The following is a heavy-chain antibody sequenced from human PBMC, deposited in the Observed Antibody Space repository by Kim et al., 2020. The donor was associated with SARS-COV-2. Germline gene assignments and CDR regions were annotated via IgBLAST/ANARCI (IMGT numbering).Heavy chain of an antibody. CDR2: I. D-gene: IGHD3-10*01. V-gene: IGHV3-48*02. Sequence: IYYADSVKGRVTISSDKAKNSLYLHMNSLRDEDTALYYCVKGLTGGAFDYWGQGTMVTVSS. J-gene: IGHJ3*01. CDR3: VKGLTGGAFDY.